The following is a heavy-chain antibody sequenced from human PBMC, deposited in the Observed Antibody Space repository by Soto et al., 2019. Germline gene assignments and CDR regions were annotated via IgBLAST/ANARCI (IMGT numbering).Heavy chain of an antibody. CDR3: ARLNYGDYVALLDY. CDR2: IYYSGST. V-gene: IGHV4-30-4*01. D-gene: IGHD4-17*01. J-gene: IGHJ4*02. Sequence: PSETLSLTCTVSGGSISSGDYYWSWIRQPPGKGLEWIGYIYYSGSTYYNPSLKSRVTISVDTSKNQFSLKLSSVTAADTAVYYCARLNYGDYVALLDYWGQGTLVTVSS. CDR1: GGSISSGDYY.